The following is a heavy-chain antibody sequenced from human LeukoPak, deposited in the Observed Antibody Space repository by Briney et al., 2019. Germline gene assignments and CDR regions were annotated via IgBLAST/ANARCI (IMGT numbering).Heavy chain of an antibody. D-gene: IGHD3-22*01. J-gene: IGHJ5*02. V-gene: IGHV4-34*01. Sequence: SETLSLTCTVSGGSISSYYWSWIRQPPGKGLEWIGEINHSGSTNYNPSLKSRVTISVDTSKNQFSLKLSSVTAADTAVYYCARATMIVVVVTTSTRAWFDPWGQGTLVTVSS. CDR1: GGSISSYY. CDR3: ARATMIVVVVTTSTRAWFDP. CDR2: INHSGST.